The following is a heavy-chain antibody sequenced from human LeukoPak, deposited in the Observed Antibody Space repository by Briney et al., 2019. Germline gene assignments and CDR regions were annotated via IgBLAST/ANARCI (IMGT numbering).Heavy chain of an antibody. CDR3: ARDYQYAFDV. CDR1: GFTFSIFS. V-gene: IGHV3-48*01. CDR2: ISGNTNTI. Sequence: GGSLRLSCTASGFTFSIFSMNGVRQAPGKGLEWVSYISGNTNTIYYADSVKGRFTISRDDAMNSLYLQMNSLRAEDTAVYYCARDYQYAFDVWGQGPMLTVSS. D-gene: IGHD2-2*01. J-gene: IGHJ3*01.